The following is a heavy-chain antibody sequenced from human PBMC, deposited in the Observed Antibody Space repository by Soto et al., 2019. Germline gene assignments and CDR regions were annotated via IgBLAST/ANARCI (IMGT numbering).Heavy chain of an antibody. V-gene: IGHV3-74*01. Sequence: GGSLRLSCAASGFTFSSYSMNWVRQAPGKGLEWVSRVSGDGSSTTYADSVEGRFTISRDNAKNTLYLQLNSLRAEDTAVYYCARISGTSSTWGQGTLVTVSS. CDR2: VSGDGSST. D-gene: IGHD6-13*01. J-gene: IGHJ4*02. CDR1: GFTFSSYS. CDR3: ARISGTSST.